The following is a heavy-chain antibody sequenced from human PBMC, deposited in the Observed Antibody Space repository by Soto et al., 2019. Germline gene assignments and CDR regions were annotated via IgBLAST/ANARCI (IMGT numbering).Heavy chain of an antibody. D-gene: IGHD2-2*01. Sequence: GGSLRLSCAASGFTFDDYAMHWVRQAPGKGLEWVSGISWNSGSIGYADSVKGRFTISRDNAKNSLYLQMNSLRAEDTALYYCAKDMRSLRCSSTSCYSFDYWGQGTLVTVSS. V-gene: IGHV3-9*01. CDR2: ISWNSGSI. CDR3: AKDMRSLRCSSTSCYSFDY. J-gene: IGHJ4*02. CDR1: GFTFDDYA.